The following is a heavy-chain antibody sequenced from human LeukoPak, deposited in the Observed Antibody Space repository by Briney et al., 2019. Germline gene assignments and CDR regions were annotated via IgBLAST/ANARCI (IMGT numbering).Heavy chain of an antibody. J-gene: IGHJ4*02. CDR2: IHHSGST. D-gene: IGHD1-26*01. CDR3: AKDTPERYSGSYFDN. V-gene: IGHV4-30-2*01. Sequence: SETLSLTCTVSGGSISSGDYYWSWIRQPPGKGLEWIGYIHHSGSTYYNPSLKSRVTISVDRSKNQFSLKVSSVTAADTAVYYCAKDTPERYSGSYFDNWGQGTLVTVSS. CDR1: GGSISSGDYY.